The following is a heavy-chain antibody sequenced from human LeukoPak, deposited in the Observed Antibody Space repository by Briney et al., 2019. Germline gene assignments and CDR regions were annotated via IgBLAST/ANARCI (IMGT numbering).Heavy chain of an antibody. CDR2: GIPIFGTG. CDR1: GGTXSTYA. Sequence: GSSVKVSCKASGGTXSTYAISGLRQAPGQGLEWMGGGIPIFGTGNYAQKFQGRVTITADESTSTAYMELSSLRSEDTAVYYCARDRGIVGASDFDYWGQGTLVTVSS. CDR3: ARDRGIVGASDFDY. J-gene: IGHJ4*02. D-gene: IGHD1-26*01. V-gene: IGHV1-69*01.